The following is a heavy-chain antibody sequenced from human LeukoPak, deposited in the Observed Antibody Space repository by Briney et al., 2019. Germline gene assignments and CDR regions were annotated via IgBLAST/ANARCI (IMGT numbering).Heavy chain of an antibody. CDR3: ARGGIYSSGWYRD. Sequence: SETLSLTCAVYGGSFSGYYWSWIRQPPGKGLEWIGEINHSGSTNYTPSLKRRVTISVDTSKNQFSLKRSSVTAADTAVYYWARGGIYSSGWYRDWGQGTLVTVSS. V-gene: IGHV4-34*01. CDR1: GGSFSGYY. D-gene: IGHD6-19*01. CDR2: INHSGST. J-gene: IGHJ4*02.